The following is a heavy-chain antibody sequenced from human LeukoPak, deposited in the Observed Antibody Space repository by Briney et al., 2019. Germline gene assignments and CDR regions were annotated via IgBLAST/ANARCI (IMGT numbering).Heavy chain of an antibody. CDR3: AREVVHFDY. CDR2: ISTSSSTM. J-gene: IGHJ4*02. Sequence: PVGSLRLSRAASGFTFSSDIMNSVRQAPGKGVEWVSYISTSSSTMYYADSVKGRFTISRDNAKNSLYLQMNSLRDEDTAVYYCAREVVHFDYWGQGTLVTVSS. D-gene: IGHD2-15*01. V-gene: IGHV3-48*02. CDR1: GFTFSSDI.